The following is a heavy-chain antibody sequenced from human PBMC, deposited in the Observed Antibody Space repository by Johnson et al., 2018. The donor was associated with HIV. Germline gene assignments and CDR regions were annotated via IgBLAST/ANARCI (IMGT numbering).Heavy chain of an antibody. CDR3: ARTSSGSRNALDI. Sequence: VQLVESGGGLVQPGGSLRLSCAASGFTFSSYDMHWVRQATGKGLEWVSAIGTAGDTYYPGSVKGRFTISRDNANNSLHLQMNRLRAEDTAVYYCARTSSGSRNALDIWGLGTMVTVSS. J-gene: IGHJ3*02. D-gene: IGHD3-10*01. V-gene: IGHV3-13*01. CDR2: IGTAGDT. CDR1: GFTFSSYD.